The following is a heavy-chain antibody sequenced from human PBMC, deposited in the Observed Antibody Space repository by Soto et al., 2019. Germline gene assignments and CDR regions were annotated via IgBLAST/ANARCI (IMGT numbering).Heavy chain of an antibody. CDR1: GGSISSYY. CDR3: ARVNQLLLYGYYYYGMDV. J-gene: IGHJ6*02. CDR2: IYYSGST. Sequence: GPGPSETSETLSLTCTVSGGSISSYYWSWIRQPPGKGLEWIGYIYYSGSTYSHPSLKSGFTISVDTSKNHFSLKLSSVIAAGTAVFYCARVNQLLLYGYYYYGMDVWGQGTTVTVSS. D-gene: IGHD2-2*01. V-gene: IGHV4-59*08.